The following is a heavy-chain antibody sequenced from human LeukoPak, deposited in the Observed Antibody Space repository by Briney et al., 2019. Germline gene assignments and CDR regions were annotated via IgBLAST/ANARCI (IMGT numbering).Heavy chain of an antibody. CDR2: IYYSGNN. D-gene: IGHD2-8*02. CDR3: ARGFRIEVVYAQSGTFDI. V-gene: IGHV4-39*01. CDR1: GDSISCNNY. Sequence: SETLSLTCNVSGDSISCNNYWGWIRQPPGKGLEWIGSIYYSGNNYYNPSLKSRVIISVDTSNNQLSLKLNSVTAADTAVYYCARGFRIEVVYAQSGTFDIWGQGTMVTVSS. J-gene: IGHJ3*02.